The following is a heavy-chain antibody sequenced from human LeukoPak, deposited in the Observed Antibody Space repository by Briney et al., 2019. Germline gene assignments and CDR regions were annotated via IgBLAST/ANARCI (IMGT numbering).Heavy chain of an antibody. CDR2: ISAYNGNT. Sequence: ASVKVSCKASGGTFSSYAISWARQAPGQGLEWMGWISAYNGNTNYAQRLQGRVTMTTDTSTSTAYMELRSLTSDDTAVYYCARVPSGGPFDYWGQGTLVTVSS. CDR1: GGTFSSYA. CDR3: ARVPSGGPFDY. D-gene: IGHD2-15*01. J-gene: IGHJ4*02. V-gene: IGHV1-18*01.